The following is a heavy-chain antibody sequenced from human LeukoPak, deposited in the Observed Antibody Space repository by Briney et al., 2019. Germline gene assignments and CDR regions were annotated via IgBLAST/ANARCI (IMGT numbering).Heavy chain of an antibody. CDR1: SGSISSSSYY. J-gene: IGHJ4*02. Sequence: SETLSLTCTVSSGSISSSSYYWGWIRQPPGKGLEWIGSIFYSGNTYYNASLKSRVTISVDTSKNHFSLKLSSVTSADTAVYYCARRSSGGGLFDYWGQGTLVTVSS. CDR2: IFYSGNT. D-gene: IGHD3-22*01. CDR3: ARRSSGGGLFDY. V-gene: IGHV4-39*02.